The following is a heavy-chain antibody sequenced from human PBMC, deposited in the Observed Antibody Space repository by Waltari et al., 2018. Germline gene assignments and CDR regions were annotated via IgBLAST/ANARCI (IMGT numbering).Heavy chain of an antibody. V-gene: IGHV3-23*01. CDR2: ITGGGGYI. J-gene: IGHJ2*01. CDR3: AKGRSAGSHTDCYFDV. D-gene: IGHD3-10*01. CDR1: GFTFRNYG. Sequence: EVQLLESGGNLVQPGESLRLSCVASGFTFRNYGMIWVRKAPGKGLEWLSTITGGGGYIFDADSVRGRFTISRDNSKNTVYLQMSSLIAADTAVYYCAKGRSAGSHTDCYFDVWGRGTLVTVSS.